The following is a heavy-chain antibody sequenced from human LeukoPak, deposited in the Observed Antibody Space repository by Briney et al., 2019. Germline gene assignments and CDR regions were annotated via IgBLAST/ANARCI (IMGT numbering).Heavy chain of an antibody. V-gene: IGHV1-69*05. CDR3: ARGITMVRGYYYYYMDV. Sequence: GASVKVSCKASGGTFSSYAISWVRQAPGQGLEWMGGIIPIFGTANYAQKFQGRVTMTRDTSISTAYMELSRLRSDDTAVYYCARGITMVRGYYYYYMDVWGKGTTVAVSS. CDR2: IIPIFGTA. CDR1: GGTFSSYA. J-gene: IGHJ6*03. D-gene: IGHD3-10*01.